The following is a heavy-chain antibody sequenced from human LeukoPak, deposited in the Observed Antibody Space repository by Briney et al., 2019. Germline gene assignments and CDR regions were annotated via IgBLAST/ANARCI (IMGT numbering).Heavy chain of an antibody. V-gene: IGHV3-30*02. J-gene: IGHJ4*02. Sequence: PGGSLRLSCAASGFTFSSYGMHWVRQAPGKGLEWVAFIRYDGSKKYYADSVKGRFTISRDNSKNTLYLQMNSLRAEDTAVYYCAKLRSGYYYRESYYFDYWGQGTLVTVSS. CDR3: AKLRSGYYYRESYYFDY. CDR1: GFTFSSYG. CDR2: IRYDGSKK. D-gene: IGHD3-22*01.